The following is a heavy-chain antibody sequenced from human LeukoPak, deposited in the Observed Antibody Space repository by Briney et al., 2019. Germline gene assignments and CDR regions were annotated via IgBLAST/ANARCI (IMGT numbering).Heavy chain of an antibody. CDR3: ARDARRTLRDGYDYGPSFEY. Sequence: SETLSLTCTVSGGTLSSYYWHWIRQPAGKGLEWVGRIYTSGSTNYNPPPKSRVTMSVDTAKNQFSLKLSSVTAADTAVYYCARDARRTLRDGYDYGPSFEYWGQGTLVTVSS. CDR2: IYTSGST. V-gene: IGHV4-4*07. D-gene: IGHD5-24*01. J-gene: IGHJ4*02. CDR1: GGTLSSYY.